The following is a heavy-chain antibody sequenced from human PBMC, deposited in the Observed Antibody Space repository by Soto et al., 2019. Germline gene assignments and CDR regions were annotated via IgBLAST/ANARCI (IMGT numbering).Heavy chain of an antibody. CDR2: ISSGSSFI. CDR1: GFRFSSYG. Sequence: EVLLVGSGGGPVKPGGSLRLSCTASGFRFSSYGMNWVRQAPGKGLEWVSSISSGSSFIYYADSVKGRFTISRDNAKNSLYLQMNSLRADDTAIYYCTRGLLGGYYGSDFDFWGQGTQVTVSS. J-gene: IGHJ4*02. D-gene: IGHD1-26*01. V-gene: IGHV3-21*01. CDR3: TRGLLGGYYGSDFDF.